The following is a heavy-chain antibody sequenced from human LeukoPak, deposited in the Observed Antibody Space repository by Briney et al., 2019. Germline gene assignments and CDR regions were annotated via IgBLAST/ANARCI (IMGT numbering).Heavy chain of an antibody. CDR2: ISAYNGNT. D-gene: IGHD7-27*01. CDR3: ARVAAGLLGIRLDYFDY. V-gene: IGHV1-18*01. Sequence: ASVKVSCKASGYTFTSYGISWVRQAPGQGLEWVGWISAYNGNTNYAQKLQGRVTMTTDTSTSTAYMELRSLRSDDTAVYYCARVAAGLLGIRLDYFDYWGQGTLVTVSS. J-gene: IGHJ4*02. CDR1: GYTFTSYG.